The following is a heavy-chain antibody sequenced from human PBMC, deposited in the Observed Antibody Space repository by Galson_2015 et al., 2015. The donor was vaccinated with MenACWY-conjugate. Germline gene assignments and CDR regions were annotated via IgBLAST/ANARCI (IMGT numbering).Heavy chain of an antibody. CDR1: GFSFRTSGGG. J-gene: IGHJ4*02. CDR2: LFLGDEE. V-gene: IGHV2-5*02. CDR3: ARGTYAGWYYVDF. Sequence: PALGKPPPTLTLARRFPGFSFRTSGGGVGWIRQPPGKALEGLALLFLGDEERLRPSLPGRPNIFQNTPQKPGVLQMTNLDSVDTGTYFCARGTYAGWYYVDFWGQGTLVTVSS. D-gene: IGHD6-19*01.